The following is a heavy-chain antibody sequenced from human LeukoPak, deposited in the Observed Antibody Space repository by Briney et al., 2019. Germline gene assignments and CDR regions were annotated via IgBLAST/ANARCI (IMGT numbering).Heavy chain of an antibody. J-gene: IGHJ4*02. CDR3: ARGGYSYGPAYFDY. CDR2: IYYSGST. CDR1: GGAISRYY. D-gene: IGHD5-18*01. Sequence: SETLSLTCSVSGGAISRYYWGWIRQPPGKGLEWIGSIYYSGSTYYNPSLKSRVTISVDTSKNQFSLKLSSVTAADTAVYYCARGGYSYGPAYFDYWGQGTLVTVSS. V-gene: IGHV4-39*07.